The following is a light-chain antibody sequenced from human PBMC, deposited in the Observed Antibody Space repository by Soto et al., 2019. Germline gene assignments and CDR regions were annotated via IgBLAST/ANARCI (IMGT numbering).Light chain of an antibody. V-gene: IGKV3-20*01. CDR1: QSVSSSY. Sequence: EIVLTQSPGTLSLSPGERATLSCRASQSVSSSYLAWYQQKPGQAPGLLIYGASSRATGLPDRFSGRGSGTGFTLTIRSLETQDFAVCYCQQYGCSPRTFGQGTQVEIK. CDR2: GAS. CDR3: QQYGCSPRT. J-gene: IGKJ1*01.